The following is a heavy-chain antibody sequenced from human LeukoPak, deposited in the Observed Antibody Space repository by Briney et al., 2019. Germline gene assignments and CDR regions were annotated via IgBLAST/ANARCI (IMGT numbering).Heavy chain of an antibody. Sequence: GGSLRLSCAASGFTFSSYGMSWLRQAPGKGLEWVSGISGSGGSTYYADSVKGRFTISRDNSKNTLHLQMNSLRAADTAVYYCAKTTTTKVVPTYFDYWGQGTLVTASS. CDR2: ISGSGGST. J-gene: IGHJ4*02. CDR3: AKTTTTKVVPTYFDY. D-gene: IGHD2-2*01. CDR1: GFTFSSYG. V-gene: IGHV3-23*01.